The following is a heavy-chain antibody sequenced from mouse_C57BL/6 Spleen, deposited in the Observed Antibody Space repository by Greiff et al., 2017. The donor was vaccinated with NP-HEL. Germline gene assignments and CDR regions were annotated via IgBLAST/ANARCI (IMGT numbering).Heavy chain of an antibody. V-gene: IGHV5-9-1*02. CDR1: GFTFSSYA. J-gene: IGHJ3*01. D-gene: IGHD2-4*01. CDR3: TRGYYDYDEAWFAY. Sequence: EVMLVESGEGLVKPGGSLKLSCAASGFTFSSYAMSWVRQTPEKRLEWVAYISSGGDYIYYADTVKGRFTISRDNARNTLYLQMSSLKSEDTAMYYCTRGYYDYDEAWFAYWGQGTLVTVSA. CDR2: ISSGGDYI.